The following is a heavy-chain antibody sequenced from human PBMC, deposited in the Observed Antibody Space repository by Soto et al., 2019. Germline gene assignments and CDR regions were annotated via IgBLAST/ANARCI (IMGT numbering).Heavy chain of an antibody. D-gene: IGHD2-2*01. Sequence: ASETLFLTCAVYGGAFRGYYWTWIRQPPGTGLEGIGEINHSGSTNYNPSLKSRVTISVDTSKNQFSLKLTSVTAADTAVYYCARLGGYCSGTSCYGYYGMDVWGQGTTVTVSS. CDR1: GGAFRGYY. CDR2: INHSGST. V-gene: IGHV4-34*01. CDR3: ARLGGYCSGTSCYGYYGMDV. J-gene: IGHJ6*02.